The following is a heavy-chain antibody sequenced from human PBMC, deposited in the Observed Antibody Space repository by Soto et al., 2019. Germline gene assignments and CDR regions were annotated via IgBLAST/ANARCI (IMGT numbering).Heavy chain of an antibody. Sequence: GGSLRLSCAASGFTFSSYKMNWVRQAPGKGLGWVSSNSSSSSNIYYADAEKGRFTNSRDNAKNSLYLQMNSLRAEDTAVYYCAINPGVDTAMSYYYYMDVWGKGTTVTVSS. V-gene: IGHV3-21*01. CDR3: AINPGVDTAMSYYYYMDV. J-gene: IGHJ6*03. D-gene: IGHD5-18*01. CDR1: GFTFSSYK. CDR2: NSSSSSNI.